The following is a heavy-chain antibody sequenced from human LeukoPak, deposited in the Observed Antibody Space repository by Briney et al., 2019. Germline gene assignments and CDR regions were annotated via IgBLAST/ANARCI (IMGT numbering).Heavy chain of an antibody. CDR2: ISNDGSNE. Sequence: GGSLRLSCAASGFTFSSYGMHWVRQAPGKGLEWVAVISNDGSNEYYADSVKGRFTISRDNSKNTLNLQMNSLRAEDTAVYYCAKDRGTSVWYLDYWGQGTLVTVSS. D-gene: IGHD6-19*01. V-gene: IGHV3-30*18. CDR1: GFTFSSYG. J-gene: IGHJ4*02. CDR3: AKDRGTSVWYLDY.